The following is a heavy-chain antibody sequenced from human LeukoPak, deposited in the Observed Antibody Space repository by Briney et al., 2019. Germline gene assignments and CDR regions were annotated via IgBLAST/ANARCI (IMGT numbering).Heavy chain of an antibody. Sequence: PGGSLRLSCAASGFTFSSYAMSWVRQAPGKGLEWVSAISGSGGSTYYADSVKGRFTISRDNSKNTLYLQMNSLRAEDTAVYYCAKDQLYGDYGGYYFDYWGQGTLVTVSS. CDR3: AKDQLYGDYGGYYFDY. V-gene: IGHV3-23*01. J-gene: IGHJ4*02. CDR2: ISGSGGST. D-gene: IGHD4-17*01. CDR1: GFTFSSYA.